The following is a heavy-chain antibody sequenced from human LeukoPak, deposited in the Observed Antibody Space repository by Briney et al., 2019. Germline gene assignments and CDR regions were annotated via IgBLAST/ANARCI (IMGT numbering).Heavy chain of an antibody. V-gene: IGHV3-74*01. Sequence: GGSLRLSCAASGFTSSSSWMHWVRQAPGKGLVWVSLINTDGSSTYYADSVKGRFTISRDNAKNTLYLQVNSLRAEDTAVYYCARAGSYRFDYWGQGTLVTVSS. CDR2: INTDGSST. CDR3: ARAGSYRFDY. CDR1: GFTSSSSW. J-gene: IGHJ4*02. D-gene: IGHD3-10*01.